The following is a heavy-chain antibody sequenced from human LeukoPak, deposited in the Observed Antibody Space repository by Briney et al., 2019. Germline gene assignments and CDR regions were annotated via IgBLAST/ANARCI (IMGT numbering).Heavy chain of an antibody. Sequence: GGSLRLSCAASGFTVSSNYMSWVRQAPGKGLEWVSVIYSGGSTYYADSVKGRFTISRDNSKNTLYLQMNSLRAEDTAVYYCARDVGGNSRGYFDYWGQGTLVTVSS. V-gene: IGHV3-66*01. CDR3: ARDVGGNSRGYFDY. CDR2: IYSGGST. J-gene: IGHJ4*02. D-gene: IGHD4-23*01. CDR1: GFTVSSNY.